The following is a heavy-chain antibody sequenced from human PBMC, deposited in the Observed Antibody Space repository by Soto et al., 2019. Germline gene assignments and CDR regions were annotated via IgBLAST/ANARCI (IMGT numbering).Heavy chain of an antibody. CDR2: IDPSDSQT. J-gene: IGHJ6*02. CDR3: ARHEREMATTSLMDV. D-gene: IGHD5-12*01. CDR1: GYSFAGYW. V-gene: IGHV5-10-1*01. Sequence: PGESLKISCKGSGYSFAGYWITWVRQKPGKGLEWMGRIDPSDSQTYYSPSFRGHVTISVTKSITTVFLQWSSLRASDTAMYYCARHEREMATTSLMDVWGQGTTVTV.